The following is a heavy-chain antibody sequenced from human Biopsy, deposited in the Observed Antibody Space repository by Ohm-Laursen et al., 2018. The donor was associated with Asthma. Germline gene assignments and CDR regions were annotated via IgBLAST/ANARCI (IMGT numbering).Heavy chain of an antibody. CDR3: ARQSGQDYGDSSGFDI. Sequence: SLRLSCSASGFVFSQCGMHWVRQGPGKGLEWVALVSSDGHNKYYEDSVKGRFTISRDNSRNRLYLQINRLTVEDSAVYFCARQSGQDYGDSSGFDIWGQGTKVTVSS. J-gene: IGHJ3*02. V-gene: IGHV3-30*03. D-gene: IGHD3-22*01. CDR1: GFVFSQCG. CDR2: VSSDGHNK.